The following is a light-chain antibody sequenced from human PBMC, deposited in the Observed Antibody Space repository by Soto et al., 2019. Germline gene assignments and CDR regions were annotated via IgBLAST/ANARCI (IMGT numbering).Light chain of an antibody. V-gene: IGKV3-20*01. CDR2: GTS. CDR3: QQYGSSIT. Sequence: EIVLTQSPATLSLSPGDRATLSCRASQSVPRSYLAWYQQKPGQAPGLLIYGTSSRATGIPDRFSGSGSGTDFTPTISRLDPEYFAVFDCQQYGSSITFGQGTRLEIK. J-gene: IGKJ5*01. CDR1: QSVPRSY.